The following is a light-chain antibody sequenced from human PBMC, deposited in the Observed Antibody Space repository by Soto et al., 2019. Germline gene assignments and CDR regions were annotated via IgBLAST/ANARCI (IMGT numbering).Light chain of an antibody. CDR2: EDT. J-gene: IGLJ1*01. CDR1: NIGSKS. V-gene: IGLV3-21*02. Sequence: SYELTQPPSVSVAPGQTARITCGGNNIGSKSVQWYQQRPGQAPPLVVYEDTDRPSGVPERFSGSNSGNTATLTISRVEAGDEADYYCQVWDSSSDHYVFGTGTKVTVL. CDR3: QVWDSSSDHYV.